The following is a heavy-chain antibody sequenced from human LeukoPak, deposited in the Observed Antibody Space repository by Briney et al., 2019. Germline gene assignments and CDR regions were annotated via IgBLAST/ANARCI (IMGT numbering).Heavy chain of an antibody. CDR3: ARDDSSSWYNWFDP. V-gene: IGHV4-59*01. D-gene: IGHD6-13*01. J-gene: IGHJ5*02. Sequence: PSETLSLTCTVSGGSISSYYWSWIRQPPEKGLEWIGYIYYGGSTNYNPSLKSRVTISVDTSKNQFSLKLSSVTAADTAVYYCARDDSSSWYNWFDPWGQGTLVTVSS. CDR2: IYYGGST. CDR1: GGSISSYY.